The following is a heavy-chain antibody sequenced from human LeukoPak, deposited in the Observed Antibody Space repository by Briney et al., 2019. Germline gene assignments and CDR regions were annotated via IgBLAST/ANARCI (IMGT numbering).Heavy chain of an antibody. J-gene: IGHJ4*02. D-gene: IGHD3-10*01. CDR2: IWYDGSNK. CDR3: ARDQDGSGSYSFDY. Sequence: GGSLRLSCAASGFTFSSYGMHWVRQAPGKGLEWVAVIWYDGSNKYYADSVKGRFTISRDNSKNTLYLQMNSLRAEDTAVYYCARDQDGSGSYSFDYWGQGTLVTVSS. CDR1: GFTFSSYG. V-gene: IGHV3-33*01.